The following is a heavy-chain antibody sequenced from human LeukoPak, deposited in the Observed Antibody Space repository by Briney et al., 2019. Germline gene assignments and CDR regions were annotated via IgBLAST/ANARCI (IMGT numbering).Heavy chain of an antibody. D-gene: IGHD2-21*01. CDR3: ARGVWSSQYFQH. V-gene: IGHV4-34*01. J-gene: IGHJ1*01. Sequence: PSETLSLTCAVYGGSFSGYYWSWIRQPPGEGLEWIGEINHSGSTNYNPSLKSRVTISVDTSKNQFSLKLSSVTAADTAVYYCARGVWSSQYFQHWGQGTLVTVSS. CDR1: GGSFSGYY. CDR2: INHSGST.